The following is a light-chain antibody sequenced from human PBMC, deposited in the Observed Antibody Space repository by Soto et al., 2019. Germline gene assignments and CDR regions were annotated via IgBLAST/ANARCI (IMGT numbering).Light chain of an antibody. CDR3: QQGSNPLT. Sequence: EIVLTQSPGTLSLSPGERATLSCRASQSVSSSYLAWYQQKPGQAPRLLIYGASNRATGIPDRFSGSGSGTDFTLTFSRLEPEDFAVYYCQQGSNPLTFGGGTKVDIK. V-gene: IGKV3D-20*02. CDR2: GAS. CDR1: QSVSSSY. J-gene: IGKJ4*01.